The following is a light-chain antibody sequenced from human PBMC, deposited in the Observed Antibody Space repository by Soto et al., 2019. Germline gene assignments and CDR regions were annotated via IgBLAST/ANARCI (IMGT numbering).Light chain of an antibody. CDR3: QSYDSSRSPLYV. CDR1: SSNIGAGYD. Sequence: QSVLTQPPSVYGAPGQWVSISCTVSSSNIGAGYDVQWYQHVPGTAPRLLIYANINRPSGVPDRFSGSKSGTAASLTITGLQAEDEADYYCQSYDSSRSPLYVFGTGTKVTV. J-gene: IGLJ1*01. CDR2: ANI. V-gene: IGLV1-40*01.